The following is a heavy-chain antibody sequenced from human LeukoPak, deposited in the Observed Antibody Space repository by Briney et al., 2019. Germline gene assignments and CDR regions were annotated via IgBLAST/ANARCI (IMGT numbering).Heavy chain of an antibody. V-gene: IGHV3-23*01. Sequence: GGSLRLSCAASGFTFSSYGMSWVRQAPGKGLGWVSAISGSGGSTYYADSVKGRFTISRDNSKNTLYLQMNSLRAEDTAVYYCAKDLAYCGGDCYPGYYYYYMDVWGKGTTVTISS. D-gene: IGHD2-21*02. CDR3: AKDLAYCGGDCYPGYYYYYMDV. J-gene: IGHJ6*03. CDR1: GFTFSSYG. CDR2: ISGSGGST.